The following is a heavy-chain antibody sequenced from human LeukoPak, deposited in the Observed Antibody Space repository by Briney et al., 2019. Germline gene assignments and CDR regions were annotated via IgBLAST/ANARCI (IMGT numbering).Heavy chain of an antibody. J-gene: IGHJ4*02. CDR1: GGSISSYY. CDR3: ARKHYISSSYYFDY. D-gene: IGHD6-6*01. Sequence: PSETLSLTCTASGGSISSYYWSWIRQPPGKGLEWIGYVYNSGSTNYNPSLKSRVTISVDTSKNQFSLKLSSVTAADTAVYYCARKHYISSSYYFDYWGQGTLVTVSS. V-gene: IGHV4-59*01. CDR2: VYNSGST.